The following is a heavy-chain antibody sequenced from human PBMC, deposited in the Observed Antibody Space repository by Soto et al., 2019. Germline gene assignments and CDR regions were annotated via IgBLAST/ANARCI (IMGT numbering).Heavy chain of an antibody. Sequence: PSETLSLTCTVSGGSISPSYWSWIRQPPGKGLEWIGYIYYSGSTNYNPSLESRVTISVDTSKSQFSLKLGSVTAADTAVYYCARNTAVSGAFHFDYWGHGTLVPVSP. CDR1: GGSISPSY. CDR3: ARNTAVSGAFHFDY. V-gene: IGHV4-59*08. D-gene: IGHD6-19*01. CDR2: IYYSGST. J-gene: IGHJ4*01.